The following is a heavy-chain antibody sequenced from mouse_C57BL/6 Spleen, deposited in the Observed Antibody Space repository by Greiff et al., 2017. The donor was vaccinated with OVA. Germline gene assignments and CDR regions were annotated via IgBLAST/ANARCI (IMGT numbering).Heavy chain of an antibody. D-gene: IGHD4-1*01. CDR2: IHPNSGST. J-gene: IGHJ4*01. V-gene: IGHV1-64*01. CDR3: VTGTGYYYAMDY. Sequence: QVQLQQLGAELVKPGASVKLSCKASGYTFTSYWMHWVKQRPGQGLEWIGMIHPNSGSTNYNEKFKSKATLTVDKSSSTAYMQLSSLTSEDSAVYYCVTGTGYYYAMDYWGQGTSVTVSS. CDR1: GYTFTSYW.